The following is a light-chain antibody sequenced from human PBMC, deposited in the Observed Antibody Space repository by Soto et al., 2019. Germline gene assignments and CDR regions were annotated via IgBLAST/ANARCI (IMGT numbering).Light chain of an antibody. CDR3: QQYGSSGT. Sequence: EIFFPNSPGTLSLCPGDRPTLSFRASQSVSNNYLAWYQQKPGQAPRLLIYGASNRATGIPDRFSGSGSGTDFTLTISRLEPEDFAVYCCQQYGSSGTFGQGTKVDIK. CDR1: QSVSNNY. V-gene: IGKV3-20*01. CDR2: GAS. J-gene: IGKJ1*01.